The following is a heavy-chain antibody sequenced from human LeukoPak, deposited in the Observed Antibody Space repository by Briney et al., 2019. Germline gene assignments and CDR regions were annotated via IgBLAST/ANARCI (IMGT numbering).Heavy chain of an antibody. J-gene: IGHJ4*02. CDR1: GGSVSSTNW. V-gene: IGHV4-4*02. CDR3: ARGSIWFGELLSLDY. CDR2: VHLDGRT. D-gene: IGHD3-10*01. Sequence: SETLSLTCGVSGGSVSSTNWWTWIRQPPGKGLEWIGEVHLDGRTNFNPSLKSRLTMSVDLSENHVSLKLTSVTAADTAVYYCARGSIWFGELLSLDYWGQETLVTVSS.